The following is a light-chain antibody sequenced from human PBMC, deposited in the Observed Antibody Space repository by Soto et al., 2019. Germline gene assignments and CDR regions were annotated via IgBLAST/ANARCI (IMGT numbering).Light chain of an antibody. CDR3: SSYTSSSTLL. V-gene: IGLV2-14*01. Sequence: QAVVTQPASVSGSPGQSITISCTGTSSDVGGYNFVSWYQHHPGKAPKLMIYEVSSRPSGVSNHFSGSKSGNTASLTISGLQAEDEADYYCSSYTSSSTLLFGTGTKLTV. J-gene: IGLJ1*01. CDR1: SSDVGGYNF. CDR2: EVS.